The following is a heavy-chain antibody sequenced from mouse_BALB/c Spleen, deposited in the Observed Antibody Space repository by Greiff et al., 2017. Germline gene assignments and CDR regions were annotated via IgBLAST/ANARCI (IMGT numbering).Heavy chain of an antibody. CDR1: GYSITSDYA. V-gene: IGHV3-2*02. D-gene: IGHD2-3*01. Sequence: DVHLVESGPGLVKPSQSLSLTCTVTGYSITSDYAWNWIRQFPGNKLEWMGYISYSGSTSYNPSLKSRISITRDTSKNQFFLQLNSVTTEDTATYYCARRGYDGYYRGDYWGQGTTLTVSS. CDR3: ARRGYDGYYRGDY. J-gene: IGHJ2*01. CDR2: ISYSGST.